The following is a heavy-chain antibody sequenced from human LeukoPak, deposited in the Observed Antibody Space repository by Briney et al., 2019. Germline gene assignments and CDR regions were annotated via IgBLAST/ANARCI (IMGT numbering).Heavy chain of an antibody. J-gene: IGHJ6*03. CDR1: GYTFTSYD. Sequence: GASVKVSCKASGYTFTSYDINWARQATGQGLEWMGWMNPNSGNTGYAQKFQGRVTITRNTSISTAYMELSSLRSEDTAVYYCARVSQSGYDFWSGYSYYYYMDVWGKGTTVTVSS. D-gene: IGHD3-3*01. CDR3: ARVSQSGYDFWSGYSYYYYMDV. CDR2: MNPNSGNT. V-gene: IGHV1-8*03.